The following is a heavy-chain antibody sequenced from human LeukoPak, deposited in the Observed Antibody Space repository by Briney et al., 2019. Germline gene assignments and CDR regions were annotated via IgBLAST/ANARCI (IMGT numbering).Heavy chain of an antibody. CDR1: VGTFSSIA. CDR2: IILIFGTA. V-gene: IGHV1-69*05. Sequence: AAVTVSCKSSVGTFSSIAISGMRQAPGQGLEWERGIILIFGTANYAQQFPGRVTITTDEPKSTAYMELSSLRSEDTAVYYCATAITIFAVDHQPGYYYYMDVWGKGTTVTVSS. D-gene: IGHD3-3*01. J-gene: IGHJ6*03. CDR3: ATAITIFAVDHQPGYYYYMDV.